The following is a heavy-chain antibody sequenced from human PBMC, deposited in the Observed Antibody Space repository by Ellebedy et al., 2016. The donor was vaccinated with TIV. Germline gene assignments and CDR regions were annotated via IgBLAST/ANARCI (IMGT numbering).Heavy chain of an antibody. Sequence: AASVKVSCKASGDSFSSYAISWARQAPGQGLEWMGGIIPMFGTANYVQKFQGRLTITADESTSTAYMELSSLRSEDTAIYYCARDYCSSSSCATAPYYGMGVWGQGTSVTVSS. CDR2: IIPMFGTA. V-gene: IGHV1-69*13. D-gene: IGHD2-2*01. J-gene: IGHJ6*02. CDR1: GDSFSSYA. CDR3: ARDYCSSSSCATAPYYGMGV.